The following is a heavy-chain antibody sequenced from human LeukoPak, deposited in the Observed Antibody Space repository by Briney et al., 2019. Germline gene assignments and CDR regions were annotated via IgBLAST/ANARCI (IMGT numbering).Heavy chain of an antibody. V-gene: IGHV3-30-3*01. J-gene: IGHJ6*02. CDR3: ARDSLAYDFWSGLYSYHYGMDV. D-gene: IGHD3-3*01. Sequence: GGSLRLSCAASGFTFSSYAMHWVRQAPGKGLEGVAVISYDGSKKYYADSVKGRFTISRDNSKNTLYLQMNSLRAEDTAVYYCARDSLAYDFWSGLYSYHYGMDVWGQGTTVTVSS. CDR2: ISYDGSKK. CDR1: GFTFSSYA.